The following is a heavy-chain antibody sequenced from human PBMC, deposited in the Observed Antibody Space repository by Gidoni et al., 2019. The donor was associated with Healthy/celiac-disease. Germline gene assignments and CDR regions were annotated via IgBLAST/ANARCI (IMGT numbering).Heavy chain of an antibody. Sequence: DVQLVESGGGLVQPGGSLRLSCSASGFTSSSDWMTWVRQAPGKGLEWVANRKQDGSEKYYVDSVKGRLTISRDNAKNSLCLQMNSLRAEDTAVYYCARAPRVVITLIDYWGQGTLVTVSS. CDR3: ARAPRVVITLIDY. J-gene: IGHJ4*02. CDR2: RKQDGSEK. V-gene: IGHV3-7*01. D-gene: IGHD3-22*01. CDR1: GFTSSSDW.